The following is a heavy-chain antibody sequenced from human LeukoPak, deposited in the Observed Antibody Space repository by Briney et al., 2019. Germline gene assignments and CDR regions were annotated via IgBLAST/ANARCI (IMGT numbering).Heavy chain of an antibody. CDR3: ARHHGYIYGYFFDY. D-gene: IGHD5-18*01. Sequence: PSETLSLTCTVSGGSNSSYYWSWIRQPPGKGLEWIGYIYYSGSTNYNPSLKSRVTISVDTSKNQFSLKLSSVTAADTAVYYCARHHGYIYGYFFDYWGQGTLVTVSS. V-gene: IGHV4-59*08. CDR1: GGSNSSYY. CDR2: IYYSGST. J-gene: IGHJ4*02.